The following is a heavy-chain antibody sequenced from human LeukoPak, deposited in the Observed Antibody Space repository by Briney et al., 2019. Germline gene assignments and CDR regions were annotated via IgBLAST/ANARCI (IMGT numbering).Heavy chain of an antibody. CDR1: GFTFSGYA. CDR3: AKTPLGVTTGGDY. CDR2: ISTSGTYT. Sequence: PGGSLRLSCAASGFTFSGYAMSWVRQAPGKGLEWVSGISTSGTYTYYADSVKGRFTISRDSSKNTLYLQMNSLRAEDTAVYYFAKTPLGVTTGGDYWGQGTLVTVSS. V-gene: IGHV3-23*01. J-gene: IGHJ4*02. D-gene: IGHD4-17*01.